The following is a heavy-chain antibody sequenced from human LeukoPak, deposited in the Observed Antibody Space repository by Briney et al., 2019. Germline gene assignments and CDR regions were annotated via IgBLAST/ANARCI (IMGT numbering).Heavy chain of an antibody. CDR1: GGSISSGGYY. Sequence: SETLSLTCTVSGGSISSGGYYWSWIRQHPGKGLEWIGYIYYSGSTYYNPSLKSRVTISVDTSKNQLSLKLSSVTAADTAVYYCARVEATYYYGSGSSDWFDPWGQGTLVTVSS. CDR3: ARVEATYYYGSGSSDWFDP. V-gene: IGHV4-31*03. CDR2: IYYSGST. D-gene: IGHD3-10*01. J-gene: IGHJ5*02.